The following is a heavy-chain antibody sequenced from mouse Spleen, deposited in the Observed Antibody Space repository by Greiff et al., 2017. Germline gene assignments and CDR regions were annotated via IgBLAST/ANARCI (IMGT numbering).Heavy chain of an antibody. CDR3: ARGGKPLYYTMDY. J-gene: IGHJ4*01. CDR2: IDPANGNT. V-gene: IGHV14-3*02. CDR1: GFNITDTY. D-gene: IGHD1-1*02. Sequence: VQLQQSGAELVKPGASVKLSCTASGFNITDTYMHWVKQRPEQGLEWIGRIDPANGNTKYDPKFQGKATITADTSSNTAYLQLSSLTSEDTAVYYCARGGKPLYYTMDYWGQGTSVTVSS.